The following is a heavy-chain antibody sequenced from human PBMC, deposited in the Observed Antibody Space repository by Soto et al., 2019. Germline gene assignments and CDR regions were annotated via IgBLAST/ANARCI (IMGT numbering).Heavy chain of an antibody. Sequence: GGSLRLSCVASGFTFENYAMSWVRQAPGKGLEWVSAISGSGGTTYYSDSVKGRFTISRDNSKNTVYLQMNDLSVEDAAEYFWAKESWAMVGVPAGEYYAVEVWSQGATV. D-gene: IGHD3-16*01. J-gene: IGHJ6*02. CDR1: GFTFENYA. CDR2: ISGSGGTT. V-gene: IGHV3-23*01. CDR3: AKESWAMVGVPAGEYYAVEV.